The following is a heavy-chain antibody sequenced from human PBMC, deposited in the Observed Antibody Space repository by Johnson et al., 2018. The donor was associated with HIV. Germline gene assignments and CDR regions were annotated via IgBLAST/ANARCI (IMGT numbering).Heavy chain of an antibody. J-gene: IGHJ3*02. Sequence: VQLVESGGGVVRPGGSLRLSCAASGFTVSSYYMSWVRQAPGKGLDWVSVIYSGGSTYYADSVKGRFTISRDNSKNTLYLQMNSLRAEDTAVYYCAKVKGVGPDYAFDIWGQGTMVTVSS. CDR2: IYSGGST. CDR3: AKVKGVGPDYAFDI. D-gene: IGHD2-21*02. V-gene: IGHV3-66*01. CDR1: GFTVSSYY.